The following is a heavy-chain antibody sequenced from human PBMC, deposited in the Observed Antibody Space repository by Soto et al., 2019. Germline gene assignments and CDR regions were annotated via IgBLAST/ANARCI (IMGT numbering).Heavy chain of an antibody. V-gene: IGHV6-1*01. Sequence: SLPLSLTSVISLDSFSSNNAACNCIRQSPSRGLEWLGRTYYRSKWHNDYAVSVKSRIRINPDTSKNQFSLQLNSVTPEDTAVYYCAKLVGGTADYWGQGTPVTVSS. J-gene: IGHJ4*02. D-gene: IGHD1-26*01. CDR1: LDSFSSNNAA. CDR2: TYYRSKWHN. CDR3: AKLVGGTADY.